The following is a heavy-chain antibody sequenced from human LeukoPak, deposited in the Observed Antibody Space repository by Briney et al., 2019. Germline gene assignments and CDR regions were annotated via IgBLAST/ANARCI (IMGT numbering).Heavy chain of an antibody. CDR2: IIPIFGTA. D-gene: IGHD5-18*01. CDR3: ARDVRDTAMGHTYYYYYMDV. CDR1: GGTFSSYA. Sequence: GASVTVSCKASGGTFSSYAISWVRQAPGQGLEWMGGIIPIFGTANYAQKFQGRVTITADKSTSTAYMELSSLRSEDTAVYYCARDVRDTAMGHTYYYYYMDVWGKGTTVTVSS. J-gene: IGHJ6*03. V-gene: IGHV1-69*06.